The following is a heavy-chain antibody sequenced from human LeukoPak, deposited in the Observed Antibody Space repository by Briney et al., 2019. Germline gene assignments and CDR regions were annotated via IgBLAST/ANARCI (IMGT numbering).Heavy chain of an antibody. CDR3: ARLDHNYYDSSGYEY. V-gene: IGHV4-4*07. CDR2: IYTSEST. CDR1: GGSISSYY. D-gene: IGHD3-22*01. Sequence: KSSETLSLTCTVSGGSISSYYWSWIRQPAGKGLEWIGRIYTSESTNYNPSLKSRVTMSVDTSKNQFSLKLSSVTAADTAVYYCARLDHNYYDSSGYEYWGQGTLVTVSS. J-gene: IGHJ4*02.